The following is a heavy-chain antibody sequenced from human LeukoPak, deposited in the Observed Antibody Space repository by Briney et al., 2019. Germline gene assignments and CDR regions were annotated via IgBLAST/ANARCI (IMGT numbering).Heavy chain of an antibody. Sequence: ASVKVSCKASGYTFTGYYMHWVRQAPGQGLEWMGWINPNSGGTNYAQKFQGRVTMTRDTSISTAYMELSRLRSDDTAVYYCARAKPWIRFLEWLSSGYYMDVWGKGTTVTVSS. CDR2: INPNSGGT. J-gene: IGHJ6*03. D-gene: IGHD3-3*01. V-gene: IGHV1-2*02. CDR3: ARAKPWIRFLEWLSSGYYMDV. CDR1: GYTFTGYY.